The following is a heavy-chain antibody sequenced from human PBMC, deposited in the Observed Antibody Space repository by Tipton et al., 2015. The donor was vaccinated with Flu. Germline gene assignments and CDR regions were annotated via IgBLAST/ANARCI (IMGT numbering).Heavy chain of an antibody. J-gene: IGHJ4*02. Sequence: QVQLVQSGAEVKKPGASVKVSCKASGYTFTSYGISWVRQAPGQGLEWMGWTSAYNGNTNYAQKLQGRVTMTTDTSTSTAYMELRSLRSDDTAVYYCARMQYCGGDCYLFDYWGQGTLVTVSS. D-gene: IGHD2-21*02. CDR3: ARMQYCGGDCYLFDY. V-gene: IGHV1-18*01. CDR1: GYTFTSYG. CDR2: TSAYNGNT.